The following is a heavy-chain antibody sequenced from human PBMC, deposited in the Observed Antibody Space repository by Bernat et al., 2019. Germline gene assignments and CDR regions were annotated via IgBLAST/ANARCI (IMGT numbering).Heavy chain of an antibody. Sequence: QVQLQESGPGLVKPSQTLSLTSTVSGGSISSGGYYWSWIRQHPGKGLEWIGFIYYSGSTYYNPSLKSRVTISVDTSKNQFSLKLSSVTAADTAVYYCARVSRGGSSRVADYWGQGTLVTVSS. CDR1: GGSISSGGYY. D-gene: IGHD6-13*01. V-gene: IGHV4-31*03. J-gene: IGHJ4*02. CDR3: ARVSRGGSSRVADY. CDR2: IYYSGST.